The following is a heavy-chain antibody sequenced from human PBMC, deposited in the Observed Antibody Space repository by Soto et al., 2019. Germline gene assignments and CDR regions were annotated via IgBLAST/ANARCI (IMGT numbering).Heavy chain of an antibody. J-gene: IGHJ3*02. V-gene: IGHV4-30-4*01. D-gene: IGHD3-10*01. CDR2: IYYSGST. Sequence: TSETLSLTCTVSGGSISSGDYYWSWIRQPPGKGLEWIGYIYYSGSTYYNPSLKSRVTISVDTSKNQFSLKLSSVTAADTAVYYCARDMGLETRGAFDIWGQGTMVTVSS. CDR3: ARDMGLETRGAFDI. CDR1: GGSISSGDYY.